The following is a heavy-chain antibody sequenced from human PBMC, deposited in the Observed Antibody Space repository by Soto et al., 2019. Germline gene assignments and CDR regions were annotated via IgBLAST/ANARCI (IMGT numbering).Heavy chain of an antibody. CDR1: GFIFSSHW. CDR3: VRHNNWSYDY. V-gene: IGHV3-74*01. CDR2: IGPDGSNM. Sequence: GSLRLSCAASGFIFSSHWIHWVRQAPGKGLVWVSHIGPDGSNMRDADSVQGRFTISRDNARNTLYLQMNSLRDEDTAVYYCVRHNNWSYDYWGQGILVTVSS. D-gene: IGHD1-1*01. J-gene: IGHJ4*02.